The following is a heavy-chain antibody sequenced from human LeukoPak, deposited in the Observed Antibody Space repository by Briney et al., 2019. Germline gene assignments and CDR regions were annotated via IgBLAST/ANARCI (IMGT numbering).Heavy chain of an antibody. J-gene: IGHJ4*02. V-gene: IGHV4-4*07. Sequence: PSETLSVTCTVSGASISSFYWNWIRQPADKGLEWIGRIYTTGGSDYNPSLKSRVTMSLDTSTNQFSLKLMSVTAADTAVYYCARDRWRLGGEFDYWGQGTLISVSS. CDR3: ARDRWRLGGEFDY. CDR2: IYTTGGS. CDR1: GASISSFY. D-gene: IGHD3-16*01.